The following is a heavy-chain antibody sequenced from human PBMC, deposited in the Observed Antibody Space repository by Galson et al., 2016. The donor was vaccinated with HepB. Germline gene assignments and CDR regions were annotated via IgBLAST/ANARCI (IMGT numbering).Heavy chain of an antibody. CDR2: IYYSGST. J-gene: IGHJ2*01. V-gene: IGHV4-31*03. CDR3: AGDPDVDWYFEL. Sequence: TLSLTCTVSGGSIRSGGYYWSWIRQHPGKGLEYIGYIYYSGSTYYNPSLKSRVTISFDTSKNQFSLKLTSVTAADTAVYYCAGDPDVDWYFELWGRGALVTVSS. CDR1: GGSIRSGGYY. D-gene: IGHD1-14*01.